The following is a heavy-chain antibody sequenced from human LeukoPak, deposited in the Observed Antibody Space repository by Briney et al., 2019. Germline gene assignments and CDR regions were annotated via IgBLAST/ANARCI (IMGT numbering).Heavy chain of an antibody. Sequence: GGSLRLSCAASGFTFTNYAMSWVRQTPGKGLEWVSAISGRGGSTYYADSVKGRFTISRDNSKNTLYLQMNSLRAEDTAVYYCAKGTQGNRGDWGQGTLVTVSS. V-gene: IGHV3-23*01. CDR2: ISGRGGST. CDR3: AKGTQGNRGD. CDR1: GFTFTNYA. J-gene: IGHJ4*02. D-gene: IGHD1-14*01.